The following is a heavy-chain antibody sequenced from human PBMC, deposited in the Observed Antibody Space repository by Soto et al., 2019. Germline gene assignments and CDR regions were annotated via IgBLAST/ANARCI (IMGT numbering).Heavy chain of an antibody. J-gene: IGHJ5*02. CDR2: IYSSGVT. D-gene: IGHD3-10*01. V-gene: IGHV4-31*03. CDR1: GDSITSGGYY. Sequence: QVQLQESGPGLVKPSQTLSLTCTVSGDSITSGGYYWTWIRQHPGKGLEWIGYIYSSGVTYYNPFLKSRVTIPVDTSKNQFYLILSSVTAEDTAGYYCARFLRGRGSGRFDPWGQGTLVNVSS. CDR3: ARFLRGRGSGRFDP.